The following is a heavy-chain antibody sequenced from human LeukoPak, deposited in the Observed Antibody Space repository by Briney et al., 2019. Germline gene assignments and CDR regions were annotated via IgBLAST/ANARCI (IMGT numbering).Heavy chain of an antibody. CDR2: INHSGST. V-gene: IGHV4-34*01. Sequence: PSETLSLTCAVYGGPFSGYYWSWIRQPPGKGLEWIGEINHSGSTNYNPSLKSRVTISVDTSKNQFSLKLSSVTAADTAVYYCASVIGYGYWGQGTLVTVSS. CDR3: ASVIGYGY. D-gene: IGHD2-21*01. CDR1: GGPFSGYY. J-gene: IGHJ4*02.